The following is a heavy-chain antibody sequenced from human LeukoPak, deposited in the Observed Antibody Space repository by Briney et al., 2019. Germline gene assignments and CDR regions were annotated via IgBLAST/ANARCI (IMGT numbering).Heavy chain of an antibody. Sequence: GGSLRLSCAASGFTFSSYAMSWVRQAPGKGLEWVSAISGSGGSTYYADSVKGRFTISRDNSKNTLYLQMNSLRAEDTAVYYCAKDLVHYYGSGGYPAGYYYYGMDVWGQGTTVTVSS. CDR1: GFTFSSYA. V-gene: IGHV3-23*01. J-gene: IGHJ6*02. D-gene: IGHD3-10*01. CDR2: ISGSGGST. CDR3: AKDLVHYYGSGGYPAGYYYYGMDV.